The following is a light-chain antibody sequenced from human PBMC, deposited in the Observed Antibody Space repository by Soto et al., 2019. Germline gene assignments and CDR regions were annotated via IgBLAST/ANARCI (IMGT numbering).Light chain of an antibody. V-gene: IGKV1-39*01. J-gene: IGKJ5*01. CDR3: QQSYSTHSIT. CDR2: AAS. Sequence: DIQMTQSPSSLSASVGDRVTITCRASESISRHLNWYQQKPGKAPKLLIYAASSLQNGVPSRFSGGGSGTDFTLTISNLQTEDFATYYCQQSYSTHSITFGQGTRLEIK. CDR1: ESISRH.